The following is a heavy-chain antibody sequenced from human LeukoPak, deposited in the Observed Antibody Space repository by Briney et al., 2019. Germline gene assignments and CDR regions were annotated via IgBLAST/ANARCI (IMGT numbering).Heavy chain of an antibody. CDR2: IKTDGSEK. J-gene: IGHJ5*02. D-gene: IGHD2-21*01. Sequence: GGSLRLSCEGSGFTFSNYWMGWVRQAPGKGLQWVANIKTDGSEKYYVDSVKGRFTISRDNAKNSLYLQMNSLRAEDTAVYYCARGPVLWSPWGQGTLVTVSS. CDR1: GFTFSNYW. V-gene: IGHV3-7*01. CDR3: ARGPVLWSP.